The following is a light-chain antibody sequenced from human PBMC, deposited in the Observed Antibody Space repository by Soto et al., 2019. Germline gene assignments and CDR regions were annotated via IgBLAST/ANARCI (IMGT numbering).Light chain of an antibody. CDR2: AAS. V-gene: IGKV1-39*01. Sequence: DIQMTQSPSSLSASVGDRVTITCRASQSISSYLNWYQQKPGNAPKLLIYAASSLQSGVPSRFSGSGSGTDFTLTISSLQPEDFATYYCQQSYSTVFTFGPGTKVDIK. J-gene: IGKJ3*01. CDR3: QQSYSTVFT. CDR1: QSISSY.